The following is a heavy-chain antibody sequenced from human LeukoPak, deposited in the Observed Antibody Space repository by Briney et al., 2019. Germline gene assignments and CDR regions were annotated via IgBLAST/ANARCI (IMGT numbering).Heavy chain of an antibody. CDR2: IHYSGST. V-gene: IGHV4-59*12. Sequence: SETLSLTCTVSGGSINNYYWSWIRQPPGKGLEWIGYIHYSGSTNYNPSLKSRVTMSVDTSKNQFSLKLSSVTALDTAVYYCARSRFDAFDIWGQGTMVTVSS. D-gene: IGHD3-10*01. J-gene: IGHJ3*02. CDR1: GGSINNYY. CDR3: ARSRFDAFDI.